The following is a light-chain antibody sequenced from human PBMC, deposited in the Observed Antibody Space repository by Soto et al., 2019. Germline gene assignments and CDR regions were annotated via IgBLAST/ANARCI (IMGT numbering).Light chain of an antibody. V-gene: IGKV1-39*01. CDR2: KAS. J-gene: IGKJ4*01. Sequence: DIQMTQSPPSLSASVGDIVAITCRRSQSIDTYLNWYQQKPGKAPKLLIYKASSLQSGVPARFSGSGSGTDFTLTISSLEREDFATYYCQQSHSTRLTFGGGTKVDIK. CDR3: QQSHSTRLT. CDR1: QSIDTY.